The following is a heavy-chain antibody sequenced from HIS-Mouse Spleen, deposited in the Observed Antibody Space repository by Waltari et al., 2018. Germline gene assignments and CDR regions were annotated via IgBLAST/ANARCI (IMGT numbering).Heavy chain of an antibody. Sequence: QLQLQESGPGLVKPSETLSLTCTVSGGSISSSSYYWEWIGSIYYSGSTYNNPSLKSRVTISVEASKNQFSRKLSSVTAADTAVYYCAREIPYSSSWYDWYFDLWGRGTLVTVSS. CDR3: AREIPYSSSWYDWYFDL. CDR2: IYYSGST. J-gene: IGHJ2*01. D-gene: IGHD6-13*01. V-gene: IGHV4-39*07. CDR1: GGSISSSSYY.